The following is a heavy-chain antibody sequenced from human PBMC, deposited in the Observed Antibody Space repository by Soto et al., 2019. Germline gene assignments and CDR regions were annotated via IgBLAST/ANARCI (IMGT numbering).Heavy chain of an antibody. CDR2: IYDSGST. CDR1: GGSISSGGYY. CDR3: ARGQVVAAQH. D-gene: IGHD2-15*01. Sequence: ASETLSLTCTVSGGSISSGGYYWTWIRQHPGKGLEWIGYIYDSGSTYYNPSLKSRVTMSVDTSENQFSLKLSSVTAADTAVYYCARGQVVAAQHWGQGTLVTVSS. J-gene: IGHJ4*02. V-gene: IGHV4-31*03.